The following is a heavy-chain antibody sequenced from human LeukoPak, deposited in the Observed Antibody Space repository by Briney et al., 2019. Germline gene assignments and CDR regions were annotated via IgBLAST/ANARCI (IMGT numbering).Heavy chain of an antibody. CDR1: GFTFDVYA. Sequence: GGSLRLSCAASGFTFDVYAMHWVRQAPGKGLEWVSLISWDGGTTYYADSVKGRFTISRDDSKNSLYLQMNSLRADDTALYYCAKDPVGYGGNYFEYWGQGTLVTVSS. D-gene: IGHD4-23*01. V-gene: IGHV3-43D*03. CDR3: AKDPVGYGGNYFEY. J-gene: IGHJ4*02. CDR2: ISWDGGTT.